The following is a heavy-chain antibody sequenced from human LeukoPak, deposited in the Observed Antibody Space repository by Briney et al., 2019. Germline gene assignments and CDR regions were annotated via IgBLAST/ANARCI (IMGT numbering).Heavy chain of an antibody. D-gene: IGHD1-26*01. Sequence: SETLSLTCTVSGGSISSGSYYWSWIRQPAGKGLEWIGRIYTSGSTNYNPSLKSRVTISVDTSKNQFSLKLSSVTAADTAVYYCARSPSGRFFDYWGQGTLVTVSS. CDR2: IYTSGST. CDR3: ARSPSGRFFDY. V-gene: IGHV4-61*02. CDR1: GGSISSGSYY. J-gene: IGHJ4*02.